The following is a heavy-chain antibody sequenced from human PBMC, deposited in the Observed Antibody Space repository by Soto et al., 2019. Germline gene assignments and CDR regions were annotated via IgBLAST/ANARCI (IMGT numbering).Heavy chain of an antibody. D-gene: IGHD3-3*01. CDR1: GFSLSTSGVG. V-gene: IGHV2-5*01. CDR2: IYWNDDK. CDR3: AHRRNFWSGYRNNRFDP. J-gene: IGHJ5*02. Sequence: SGPMLVNPTQTLTLTCTFSGFSLSTSGVGVGRIRQPPGKALEWLALIYWNDDKRYSPSLKSRLTITKDTSKNQVVLTMTNMDPVDTATYYCAHRRNFWSGYRNNRFDPWGQGTLVTVSS.